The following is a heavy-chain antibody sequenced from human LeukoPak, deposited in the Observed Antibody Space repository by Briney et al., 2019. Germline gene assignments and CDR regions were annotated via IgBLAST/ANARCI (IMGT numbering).Heavy chain of an antibody. CDR2: ISYDGSNK. CDR3: AKGNDGVDY. J-gene: IGHJ4*02. D-gene: IGHD1-1*01. CDR1: GFTFSSYG. V-gene: IGHV3-30*18. Sequence: GRSLRLSCAASGFTFSSYGMHWVRQAPGKGLEWVAVISYDGSNKYYADSVKGRFTISRDNSKNTLYLQMNSLRAEDTAVYYCAKGNDGVDYWGQGTLVAVSS.